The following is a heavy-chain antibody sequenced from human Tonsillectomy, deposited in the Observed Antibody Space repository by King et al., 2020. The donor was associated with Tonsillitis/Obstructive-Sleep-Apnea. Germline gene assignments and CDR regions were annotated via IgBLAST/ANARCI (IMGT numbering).Heavy chain of an antibody. V-gene: IGHV3-64*01. J-gene: IGHJ4*02. CDR1: GFTFSNYA. Sequence: VQLVESGGGLVQPGGSLRLSCAASGFTFSNYAMHWVRQAPGKGLEFVSAINNYGYSTYYANSVEARFTISRDNAKNTLYLELGSLRPEDMAVYYCAREDFDVSGSCDYWGQGTLVTVSS. CDR3: AREDFDVSGSCDY. D-gene: IGHD3-22*01. CDR2: INNYGYST.